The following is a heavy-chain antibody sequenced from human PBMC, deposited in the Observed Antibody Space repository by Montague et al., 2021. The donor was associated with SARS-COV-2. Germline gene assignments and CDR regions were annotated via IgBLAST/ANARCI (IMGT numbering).Heavy chain of an antibody. CDR2: IYYSGST. D-gene: IGHD2-15*01. CDR3: ARLASGWWELTLDY. CDR1: GGSISSSSYY. V-gene: IGHV4-39*01. Sequence: SETLSLTCTVSGGSISSSSYYWGWIRQPPGKGLEWIGNIYYSGSTYYNPSLKSRVTISVDTSKNQFSLKLSSVTAADTAVYYCARLASGWWELTLDYWGQGTLVTVSS. J-gene: IGHJ4*02.